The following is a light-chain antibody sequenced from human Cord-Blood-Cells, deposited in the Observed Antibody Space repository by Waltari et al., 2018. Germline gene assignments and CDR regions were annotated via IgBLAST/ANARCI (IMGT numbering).Light chain of an antibody. J-gene: IGLJ3*02. V-gene: IGLV2-23*01. Sequence: QSALTQPASVCGSPGQSITISCTGTSSDVGSYNLVSWYQQHPGKAPKLMIYEGSKRPSGVSNRFSGSKSGNTASLTSSGLQAEDEADYYCCSYAGSSTWVFGGGTKLTVL. CDR2: EGS. CDR1: SSDVGSYNL. CDR3: CSYAGSSTWV.